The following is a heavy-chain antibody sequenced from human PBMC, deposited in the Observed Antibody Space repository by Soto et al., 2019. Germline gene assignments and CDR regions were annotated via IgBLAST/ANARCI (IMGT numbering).Heavy chain of an antibody. CDR1: GFTFSSYW. Sequence: GGSLRLSCAASGFTFSSYWMSWVRQAPGKGLEWVANIKQDGSEKYYVDSVKGRFTISRDNAKNSLYLQMNSLRAEDTVVYYCARAPRGYNFDYWGQGTLVTVSS. CDR2: IKQDGSEK. D-gene: IGHD5-18*01. J-gene: IGHJ4*02. CDR3: ARAPRGYNFDY. V-gene: IGHV3-7*01.